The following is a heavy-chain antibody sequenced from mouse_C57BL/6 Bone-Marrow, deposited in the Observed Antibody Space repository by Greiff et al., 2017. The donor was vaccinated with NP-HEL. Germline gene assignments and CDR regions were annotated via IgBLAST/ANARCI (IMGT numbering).Heavy chain of an antibody. Sequence: EVQGVESGGGLVQPGGSLSLSCAASGFTFTDYYMSWVRQPPGKALEWLGFIRNKANGYTTEYSASVKGRFTISRDTSQSILYLQMTALRAEYSATYYCARYMEGYYAKYYWGQGPSVTVSS. J-gene: IGHJ4*01. CDR1: GFTFTDYY. V-gene: IGHV7-3*01. CDR2: IRNKANGYTT. CDR3: ARYMEGYYAKYY.